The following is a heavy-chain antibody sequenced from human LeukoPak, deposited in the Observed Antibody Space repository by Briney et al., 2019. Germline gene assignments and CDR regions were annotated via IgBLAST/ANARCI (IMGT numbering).Heavy chain of an antibody. D-gene: IGHD2-21*02. CDR3: ARLVVVTALNWLVP. Sequence: GSLRLSCAASGFTFSSYSMNWVRQPPGKGLEWIGEIYPSGSTNYNPSLKSRVTISVDKPKNQFSLKLSFVTAADTAVYYCARLVVVTALNWLVPWGQGTLVTVSS. CDR2: IYPSGST. V-gene: IGHV4-4*02. J-gene: IGHJ5*02. CDR1: GFTFSSYSM.